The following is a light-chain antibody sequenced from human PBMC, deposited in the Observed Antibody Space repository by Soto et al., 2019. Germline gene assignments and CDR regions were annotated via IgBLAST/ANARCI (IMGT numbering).Light chain of an antibody. CDR2: EGS. CDR3: CSYAVSSTYV. J-gene: IGLJ1*01. Sequence: QSALTQPASVSGSPGQSITISCTGTSSDVGSYNLVSWYQQHPGKAPKVMICEGSKRPSGVSDRFSGSKSGNTASLTISGLQAEDEADYYCCSYAVSSTYVFGTGTKVTVL. CDR1: SSDVGSYNL. V-gene: IGLV2-23*01.